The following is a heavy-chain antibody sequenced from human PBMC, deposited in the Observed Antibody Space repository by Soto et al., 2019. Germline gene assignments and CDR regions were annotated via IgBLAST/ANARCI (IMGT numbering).Heavy chain of an antibody. D-gene: IGHD1-26*01. CDR3: ALYSGKYSGLGPS. CDR1: RDTIGNKS. CDR2: ISAVNGNT. Sequence: VSAEASCKESRDTIGNKSMHWVRHAPGQRLEWMGWISAVNGNTKYSERFQGRVTFTSDTSASTAYMELSSLRSEDTAVFYCALYSGKYSGLGPSWGQGTQVTVSS. V-gene: IGHV1-3*01. J-gene: IGHJ5*02.